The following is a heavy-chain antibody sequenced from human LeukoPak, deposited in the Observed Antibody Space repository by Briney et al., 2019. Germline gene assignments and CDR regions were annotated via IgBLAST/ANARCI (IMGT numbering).Heavy chain of an antibody. V-gene: IGHV3-20*04. D-gene: IGHD6-19*01. CDR1: GFKFDDYG. J-gene: IGHJ4*02. Sequence: SGGSLRLSCAASGFKFDDYGMSWVRQGPGKGLEWVSGMNWNGKSIGYADSVQGRFTISRDNAKNLLYSQMNSLRVEDTALYYCARWLTTIGWFPANYWGQGTLVTVSS. CDR2: MNWNGKSI. CDR3: ARWLTTIGWFPANY.